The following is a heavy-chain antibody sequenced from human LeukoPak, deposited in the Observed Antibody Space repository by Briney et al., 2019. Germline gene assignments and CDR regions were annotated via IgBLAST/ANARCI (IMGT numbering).Heavy chain of an antibody. CDR1: GGSISSYY. J-gene: IGHJ4*02. Sequence: PSETLSLTCTVSGGSISSYYWSWIRQPPGEGLEWIGSIYYTGTTFDNPSLKSRVALSVDTSKNQFSLRLTSVTAADTAFYYCAREEYSSDWYGHDSWGQGTLVTVSS. V-gene: IGHV4-59*04. D-gene: IGHD6-13*01. CDR3: AREEYSSDWYGHDS. CDR2: IYYTGTT.